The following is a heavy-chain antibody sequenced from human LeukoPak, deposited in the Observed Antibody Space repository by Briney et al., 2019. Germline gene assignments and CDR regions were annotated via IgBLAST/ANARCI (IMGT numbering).Heavy chain of an antibody. V-gene: IGHV4-30-2*01. D-gene: IGHD1-20*01. J-gene: IGHJ6*03. CDR1: GGSISSGGYS. CDR2: IYHSGST. Sequence: PSETLSLTCAVSGGSISSGGYSWSWIRQPPGKGLEWIGYIYHSGSTYYNPSLKSRVTMSVDTSKNQFSLKLSSVTAADTAVYYCARSYNWNYYYYMDVWGKGTTVTVSS. CDR3: ARSYNWNYYYYMDV.